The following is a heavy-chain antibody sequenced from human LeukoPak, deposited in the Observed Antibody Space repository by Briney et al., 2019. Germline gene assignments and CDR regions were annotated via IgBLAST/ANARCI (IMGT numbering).Heavy chain of an antibody. J-gene: IGHJ4*02. CDR1: GFIFSNSW. CDR2: TNEGGGDK. D-gene: IGHD3-10*01. V-gene: IGHV3-7*01. CDR3: AIWSGDLNY. Sequence: QPGGSLRLSCAASGFIFSNSWTSWLRQVPGKGLEWVAHTNEGGGDKYYVDSVKGRFTISRDNVKSSLYLQMNSLRVEDTAVYYCAIWSGDLNYWGQGTLVTVSP.